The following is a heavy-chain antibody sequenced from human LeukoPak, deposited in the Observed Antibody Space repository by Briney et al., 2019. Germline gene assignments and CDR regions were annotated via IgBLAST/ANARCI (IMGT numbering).Heavy chain of an antibody. D-gene: IGHD3-22*01. J-gene: IGHJ4*02. CDR1: GFTFSYYA. CDR2: IGYDGTNK. Sequence: PGGSLRLSCVASGFTFSYYAMHWVRQAPGKGLEWVAFIGYDGTNKYYAESVKGRFTISRDNSINTLYLQMNSLRPEDTAVYYCAKDLDRSVWLSHYWGQGTLVTVSS. CDR3: AKDLDRSVWLSHY. V-gene: IGHV3-30*02.